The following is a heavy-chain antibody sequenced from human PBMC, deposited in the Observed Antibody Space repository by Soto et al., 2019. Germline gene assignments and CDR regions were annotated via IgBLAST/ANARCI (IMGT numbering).Heavy chain of an antibody. CDR3: ARVEEDIVVVPAAINNWFDP. V-gene: IGHV4-34*01. D-gene: IGHD2-2*02. J-gene: IGHJ5*02. CDR2: INHSGST. CDR1: GGSFSGYY. Sequence: QVQLQQWGAGLLKPSETLSLTCAVYGGSFSGYYWSWIRQPPGRGLEWLGEINHSGSTNYNPSLKSRVTISVDTSKNQFSLKLSSVAAADTAVYYCARVEEDIVVVPAAINNWFDPWGQGTLVTVSS.